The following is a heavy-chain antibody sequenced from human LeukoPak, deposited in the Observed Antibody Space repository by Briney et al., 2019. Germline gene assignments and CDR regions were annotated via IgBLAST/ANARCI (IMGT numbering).Heavy chain of an antibody. J-gene: IGHJ4*02. Sequence: GGSLRLSCAASGFTFNSYSMNWVRQAPGKGLEWVANIKKEGSEKYYVDSVKGRFTISRDNAKNSLYLQMNSLRADDTAVYYCATDYYDSSGYYTGTYWGQGTLVTVSS. D-gene: IGHD3-22*01. V-gene: IGHV3-7*03. CDR3: ATDYYDSSGYYTGTY. CDR2: IKKEGSEK. CDR1: GFTFNSYS.